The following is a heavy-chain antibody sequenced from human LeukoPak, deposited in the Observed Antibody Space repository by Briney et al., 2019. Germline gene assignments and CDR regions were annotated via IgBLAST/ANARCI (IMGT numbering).Heavy chain of an antibody. CDR3: ARYLVEMATIRADAFDI. V-gene: IGHV1-69*05. CDR2: IIPIFGTA. CDR1: GGTFSSYA. J-gene: IGHJ3*02. D-gene: IGHD5-24*01. Sequence: VASVKVSCKASGGTFSSYAISWVRQAPGQGLEWMGGIIPIFGTANYAQKFQGRVTITTDESTSTAYMELSSLRSEDTAVYYCARYLVEMATIRADAFDIWGQGTMVTVSS.